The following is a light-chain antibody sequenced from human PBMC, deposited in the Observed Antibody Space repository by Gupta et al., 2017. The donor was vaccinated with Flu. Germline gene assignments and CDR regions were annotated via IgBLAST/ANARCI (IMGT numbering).Light chain of an antibody. CDR2: DVA. J-gene: IGLJ2*01. Sequence: QSALTQPASVSGSPGPAITISCTGTSSDVGGYNYVSWYQQYPGRAPKYITYDVANRPSGVSSRFSGSKSGNTASLTISGLQAEDEADYYCSSYTSSSTLVFGGGTKVTVL. CDR1: SSDVGGYNY. V-gene: IGLV2-14*03. CDR3: SSYTSSSTLV.